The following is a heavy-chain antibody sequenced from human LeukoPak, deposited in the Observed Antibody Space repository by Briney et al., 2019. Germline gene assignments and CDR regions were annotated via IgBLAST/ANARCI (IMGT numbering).Heavy chain of an antibody. V-gene: IGHV3-48*04. CDR2: ISSSGSTI. CDR1: GFTFRTFT. Sequence: PGGSLRLSCVASGFTFRTFTMTWVRQAPGKGLEWVSYISSSGSTIYYADSVKGRFTISRDNAKNSLYLQMNSLRAEDTAVYYCARDGYYYDSSGYYPFDYWGQGTLVTVSS. D-gene: IGHD3-22*01. CDR3: ARDGYYYDSSGYYPFDY. J-gene: IGHJ4*02.